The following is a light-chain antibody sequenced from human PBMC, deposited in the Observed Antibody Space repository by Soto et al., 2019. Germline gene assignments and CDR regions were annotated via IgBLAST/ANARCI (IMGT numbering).Light chain of an antibody. CDR1: SSDVGSFNY. J-gene: IGLJ1*01. CDR2: EVT. CDR3: VSYATSTTLYV. V-gene: IGLV2-14*01. Sequence: QSAMTQPAYVSGSPGQSITISCTATSSDVGSFNYVSWYQHHPGKAPKLMIYEVTSRPSGVSNRFSGSKSGNTASLTISGLQAEDEADYYCVSYATSTTLYVFGSGTKLTVL.